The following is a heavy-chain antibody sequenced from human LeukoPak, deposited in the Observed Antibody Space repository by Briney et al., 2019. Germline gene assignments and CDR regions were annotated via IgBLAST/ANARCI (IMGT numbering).Heavy chain of an antibody. CDR2: IYYSGST. V-gene: IGHV4-59*12. Sequence: SETLSLTCTVSGGSISSYYWSWIRQPPGKGLEWIGYIYYSGSTYYNPSLKSRVTISVDTSKNQFSLKLSSVTAADTAVYYCARDTMVSAWDYWGQGTLVTVSS. D-gene: IGHD3-10*01. CDR3: ARDTMVSAWDY. J-gene: IGHJ4*02. CDR1: GGSISSYY.